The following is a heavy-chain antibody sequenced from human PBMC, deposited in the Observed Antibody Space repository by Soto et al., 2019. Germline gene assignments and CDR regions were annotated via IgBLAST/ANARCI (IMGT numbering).Heavy chain of an antibody. CDR2: IIPISGTA. CDR1: GGTFSSYA. Sequence: QVQLVQSGAEVKKPGSSVKVSCKASGGTFSSYAISWVRQAPGQGIEWMGGIIPISGTANYAQKFQGGVTITADESMSTAYMELSSLRSEDTAVYYCARSQGSSTSLEIYYYYYYGMDVWGQGTTVTVSS. J-gene: IGHJ6*02. V-gene: IGHV1-69*01. CDR3: ARSQGSSTSLEIYYYYYYGMDV. D-gene: IGHD2-2*01.